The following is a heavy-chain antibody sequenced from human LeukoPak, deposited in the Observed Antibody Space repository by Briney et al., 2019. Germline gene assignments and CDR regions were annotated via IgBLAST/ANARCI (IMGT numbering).Heavy chain of an antibody. CDR1: GFTFSSYS. CDR3: ARDKRASGSYYNPKTNWFDP. Sequence: PGGSLRLSCAASGFTFSSYSMNWVRQAPGKGLEWVSYISSSSSTIYYADSVKGRFTISRDNAKNSLYLQMNSLRAEDTAVYYCARDKRASGSYYNPKTNWFDPWGQGTLVTVSS. V-gene: IGHV3-48*01. J-gene: IGHJ5*02. CDR2: ISSSSSTI. D-gene: IGHD3-10*01.